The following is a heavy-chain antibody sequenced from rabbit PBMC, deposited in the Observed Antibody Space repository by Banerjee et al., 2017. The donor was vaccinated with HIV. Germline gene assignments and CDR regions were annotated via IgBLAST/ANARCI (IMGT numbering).Heavy chain of an antibody. Sequence: QSLEESGGDLVKPGASLTLTCKASGFSYSSGYDMCWVRQASGKGLEWIACIWGGSSGSAYYANWAKGRFTISKTSSTTVTLQMTSLTAADTATYFCARGGHYSYGLLGSTYACNLWGPGTLVTVS. CDR3: ARGGHYSYGLLGSTYACNL. V-gene: IGHV1S40*01. CDR2: IWGGSSGSA. CDR1: GFSYSSGYD. J-gene: IGHJ4*01. D-gene: IGHD6-1*01.